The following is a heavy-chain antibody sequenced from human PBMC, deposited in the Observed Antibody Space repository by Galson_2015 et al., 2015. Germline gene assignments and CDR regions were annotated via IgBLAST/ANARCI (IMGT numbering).Heavy chain of an antibody. CDR1: GLTFSSYW. V-gene: IGHV3-7*04. J-gene: IGHJ5*02. D-gene: IGHD6-13*01. Sequence: SLRLSCAASGLTFSSYWMSWVRQAPGKGLEWVANIKHDGSGKYYVDSVKGRFTISRDNAKNSVYLQMDSLRAEDTAVYYCARDHSSSWYPTPWFDPWGQGTLVTVSS. CDR2: IKHDGSGK. CDR3: ARDHSSSWYPTPWFDP.